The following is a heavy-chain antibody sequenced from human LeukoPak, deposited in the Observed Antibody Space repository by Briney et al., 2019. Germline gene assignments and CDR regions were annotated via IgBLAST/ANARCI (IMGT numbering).Heavy chain of an antibody. J-gene: IGHJ6*02. D-gene: IGHD3-3*01. Sequence: GGSLRLSCAASGFTFSSYSMNWVRQAPGKGLEWVSSISSSSSYIYYADSVKGRFTISRDNAENSLYLQMNSLRAEDTAVYYCARYYDFWSGYYTPYYYGMDVWGQGTTVTVSS. V-gene: IGHV3-21*01. CDR3: ARYYDFWSGYYTPYYYGMDV. CDR1: GFTFSSYS. CDR2: ISSSSSYI.